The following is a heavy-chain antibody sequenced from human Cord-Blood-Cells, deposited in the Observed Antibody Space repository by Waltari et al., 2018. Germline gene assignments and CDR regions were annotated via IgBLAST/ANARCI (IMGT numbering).Heavy chain of an antibody. J-gene: IGHJ3*02. CDR1: GCTFSSFA. CDR3: ARARAGGGAFDI. D-gene: IGHD3-10*01. Sequence: QVQRVQSGAEVKKPGSPVKVSCKAPGCTFSSFAISWVRQAPGQGLEWMGGIIPIFGTANYAQKFQGRVTITADESTSTAYMELSSLRSEDTAVYYCARARAGGGAFDIWGQGTMVTVSS. V-gene: IGHV1-69*12. CDR2: IIPIFGTA.